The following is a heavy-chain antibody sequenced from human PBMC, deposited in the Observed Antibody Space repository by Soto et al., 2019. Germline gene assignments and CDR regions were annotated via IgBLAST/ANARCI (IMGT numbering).Heavy chain of an antibody. CDR2: IYPGDSDT. V-gene: IGHV5-51*01. CDR1: GYSFTRYW. CDR3: GRISNYDIFYGYLDP. Sequence: GESLKISFTGSGYSFTRYWIGWVRQMPGKGLEWMGIIYPGDSDTRCSPSFQGQVTISADKSISTAYLQWSSLKASDTAMYYCGRISNYDIFYGYLDPWGQGTTVTVSS. J-gene: IGHJ6*02. D-gene: IGHD3-9*01.